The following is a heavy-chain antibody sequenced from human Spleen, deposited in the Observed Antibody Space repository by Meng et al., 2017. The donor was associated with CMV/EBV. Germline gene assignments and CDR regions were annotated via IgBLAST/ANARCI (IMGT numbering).Heavy chain of an antibody. Sequence: GGSLRLSCAASGFTFSSYGMHWVRQAPGKGLEWVAFIRYDGSNKYYADSVKGRFTISRDDAKNSLYLQMNSLRAEDTAVYYCARDGYDYGFYYGMDVWGQGTTVTVSS. CDR3: ARDGYDYGFYYGMDV. J-gene: IGHJ6*02. CDR2: IRYDGSNK. D-gene: IGHD5-18*01. V-gene: IGHV3-30*02. CDR1: GFTFSSYG.